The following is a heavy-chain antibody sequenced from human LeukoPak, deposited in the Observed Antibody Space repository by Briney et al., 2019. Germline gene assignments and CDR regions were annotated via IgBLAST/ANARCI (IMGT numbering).Heavy chain of an antibody. Sequence: ASVKVPCKASGYTFTSYGTTWVRQAPGQGLEWMGGISAYNGKTNDAQKLQGRVTMTTDTSTSTAYMELRSLRSDDTAVYYCARDGPDYGDYVNFDYWGQGTLVTVSS. CDR3: ARDGPDYGDYVNFDY. CDR1: GYTFTSYG. J-gene: IGHJ4*02. CDR2: ISAYNGKT. V-gene: IGHV1-18*01. D-gene: IGHD4-17*01.